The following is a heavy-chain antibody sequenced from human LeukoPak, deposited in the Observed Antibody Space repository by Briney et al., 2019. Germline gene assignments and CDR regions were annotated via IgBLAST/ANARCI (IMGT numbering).Heavy chain of an antibody. Sequence: GASVKVSCKASGYTLTSYYMHWVQQAPGQGLEWMGIINPSGGSTSYAQKFQGRVTMTRDMSTSTVYMELSSLRSEDTAVYYCARDRLGSFYYMDVWGTGTTVTVSS. CDR1: GYTLTSYY. D-gene: IGHD2-15*01. CDR3: ARDRLGSFYYMDV. CDR2: INPSGGST. J-gene: IGHJ6*03. V-gene: IGHV1-46*01.